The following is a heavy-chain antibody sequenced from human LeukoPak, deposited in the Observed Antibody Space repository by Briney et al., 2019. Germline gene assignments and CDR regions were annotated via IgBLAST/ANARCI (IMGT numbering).Heavy chain of an antibody. CDR2: IYSGGST. V-gene: IGHV3-53*01. D-gene: IGHD6-6*01. Sequence: GGSLRLSCAASGFTVSSNYMSWVRQAPGKELEWVSVIYSGGSTYYADSVKGRFTISRDNSKNTLYLQMNSLRAEDTAVYYCASPGGAARGGLDYWGQGTLVTVSS. CDR1: GFTVSSNY. CDR3: ASPGGAARGGLDY. J-gene: IGHJ4*02.